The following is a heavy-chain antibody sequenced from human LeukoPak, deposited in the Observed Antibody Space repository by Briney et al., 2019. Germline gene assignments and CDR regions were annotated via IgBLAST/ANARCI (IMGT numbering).Heavy chain of an antibody. V-gene: IGHV1-18*01. CDR3: ARSSIFGMDTSPTYYSGLDV. J-gene: IGHJ6*02. Sequence: ASVKVSCKASGYSFRAYAMTWVRQAPGQGLEWVGWISGYNGDTKYGQKFHGRVTMTRDILTTTAYMELGSLRPDDTAVYFCARSSIFGMDTSPTYYSGLDVWGQGTTVTVSS. D-gene: IGHD3-3*01. CDR2: ISGYNGDT. CDR1: GYSFRAYA.